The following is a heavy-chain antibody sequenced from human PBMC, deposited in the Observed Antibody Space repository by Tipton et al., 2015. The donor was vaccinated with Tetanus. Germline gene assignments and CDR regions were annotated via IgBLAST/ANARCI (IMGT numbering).Heavy chain of an antibody. CDR1: GDSISSFY. D-gene: IGHD6-13*01. CDR2: IYTSGST. Sequence: GLVKPSETLSLSCNVSGDSISSFYWTWIRQPAGKGLEWIGRIYTSGSTNYNPSLKSRVIMSVDTSRRQFSLKLNSVTAADTAVYYCARGWGSSWYYFDYWGQGILVTVSS. V-gene: IGHV4-4*07. CDR3: ARGWGSSWYYFDY. J-gene: IGHJ4*02.